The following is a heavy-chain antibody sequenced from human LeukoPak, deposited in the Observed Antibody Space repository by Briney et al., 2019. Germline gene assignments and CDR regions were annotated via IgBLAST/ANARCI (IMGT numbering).Heavy chain of an antibody. CDR2: LYTSGGT. CDR3: ARSGSYANDAFHI. D-gene: IGHD1-26*01. Sequence: SETLSLTCTVSGGSISSYHWSWIRQPAGKGLEWIGRLYTSGGTNYNPSLKSRVSMSVDTSKSQFSLELNSVSAADTAVYYCARSGSYANDAFHIWGQGTMVTVSS. V-gene: IGHV4-4*07. CDR1: GGSISSYH. J-gene: IGHJ3*02.